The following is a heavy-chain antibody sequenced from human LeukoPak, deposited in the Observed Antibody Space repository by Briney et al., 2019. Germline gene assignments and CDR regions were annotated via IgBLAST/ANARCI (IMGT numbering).Heavy chain of an antibody. CDR3: ARGNYDFWSGYNWFDP. CDR1: GGSISSYY. V-gene: IGHV4-59*08. Sequence: PSETLSLTCTVSGGSISSYYWSWIRQPPGKGLEWIGYIYYSGSTSYNPSLKSRVTISVDTSKNQFSLKMRSVTAADTAVYYCARGNYDFWSGYNWFDPWGQGTLVTVSS. J-gene: IGHJ5*02. D-gene: IGHD3-3*01. CDR2: IYYSGST.